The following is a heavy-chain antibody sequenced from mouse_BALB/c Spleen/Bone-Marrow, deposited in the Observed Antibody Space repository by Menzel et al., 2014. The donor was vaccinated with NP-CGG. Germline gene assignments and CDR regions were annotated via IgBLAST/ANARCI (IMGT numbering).Heavy chain of an antibody. D-gene: IGHD1-1*01. CDR1: GFTFSSYT. Sequence: EVQLVESGGGLVQPGGSLKLSCAASGFTFSSYTMSWVRQTPEKRLVWVAYISNGGGSIYYPDTVKGRFIISRDNDKNTLYLQMSSLKSEDTAMYYCASHYYDSSPFAYWGQGTLVTVSA. J-gene: IGHJ3*01. CDR2: ISNGGGSI. CDR3: ASHYYDSSPFAY. V-gene: IGHV5-12-2*01.